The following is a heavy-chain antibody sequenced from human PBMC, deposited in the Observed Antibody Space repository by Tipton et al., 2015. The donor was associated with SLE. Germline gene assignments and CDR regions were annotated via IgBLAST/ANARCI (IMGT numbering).Heavy chain of an antibody. V-gene: IGHV4-61*01. CDR3: ARVGYCSGGSCNGQGDAFDI. CDR1: GGSISSGSHY. J-gene: IGHJ3*02. D-gene: IGHD2-15*01. Sequence: TLSLTCTVSGGSISSGSHYWIWIRQPPGKGLEWIGYIYYSGSTNYNPPLKSRVTISVDTSKNQFSLKLSSVTAADTAVYYCARVGYCSGGSCNGQGDAFDIWGQGTMVTVSS. CDR2: IYYSGST.